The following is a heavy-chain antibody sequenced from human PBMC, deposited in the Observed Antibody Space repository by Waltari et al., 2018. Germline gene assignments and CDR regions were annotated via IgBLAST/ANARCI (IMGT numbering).Heavy chain of an antibody. CDR2: IYYSGST. Sequence: QLQLQASGPGLVKPSETLSLTCPVSGGSISSSSYYWGWIRQPPGKGLEWIGSIYYSGSTYYNPSLKSRVTISVDTSKNQFSLKLSSVTAADTAVYYCARDPWDSSGYPYYYGMDVWGQGTTVTVSS. CDR3: ARDPWDSSGYPYYYGMDV. J-gene: IGHJ6*02. D-gene: IGHD3-22*01. V-gene: IGHV4-39*07. CDR1: GGSISSSSYY.